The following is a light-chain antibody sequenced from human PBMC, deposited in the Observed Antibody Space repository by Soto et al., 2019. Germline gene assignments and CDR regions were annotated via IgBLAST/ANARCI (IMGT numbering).Light chain of an antibody. CDR2: EVS. Sequence: QSALTRPASVSGSPGQSITISCTGTSSDVGGYNYVSWFQQHPGKAPKLMIYEVSNRPSGVSNRFSGSRSGNTASLTISGLQSEDEAEYYCNSYTNNNTFVFGTGTK. V-gene: IGLV2-14*01. J-gene: IGLJ1*01. CDR3: NSYTNNNTFV. CDR1: SSDVGGYNY.